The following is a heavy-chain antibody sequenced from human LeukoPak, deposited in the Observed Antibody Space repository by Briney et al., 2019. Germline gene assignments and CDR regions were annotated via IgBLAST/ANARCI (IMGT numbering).Heavy chain of an antibody. CDR3: ARGGFPYLIDAFNI. V-gene: IGHV1-69*06. CDR1: GGTFSSYA. J-gene: IGHJ3*02. CDR2: IIPIFGTP. D-gene: IGHD2/OR15-2a*01. Sequence: SVKVSCEASGGTFSSYAITWVRQAPGQGLEWMGGIIPIFGTPNYAQKFQGRVTITADKSTSTVYMELSSLRSEDTAVYYCARGGFPYLIDAFNIWGQGTMVTVSS.